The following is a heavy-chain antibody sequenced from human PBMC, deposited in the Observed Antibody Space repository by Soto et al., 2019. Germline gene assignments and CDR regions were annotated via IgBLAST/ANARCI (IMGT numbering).Heavy chain of an antibody. CDR2: ISPRSGGT. J-gene: IGHJ4*02. Sequence: GASLKVSCKASGYTFIDHYMHWVRQAPGQGFEWMGRISPRSGGTNYAQKFQGRVTMTWDTSLNTAYMELSSLISEDTAVYYCARPPGYISDWYYFDLWGQGTLVTVSS. CDR1: GYTFIDHY. V-gene: IGHV1-2*02. D-gene: IGHD3-9*01. CDR3: ARPPGYISDWYYFDL.